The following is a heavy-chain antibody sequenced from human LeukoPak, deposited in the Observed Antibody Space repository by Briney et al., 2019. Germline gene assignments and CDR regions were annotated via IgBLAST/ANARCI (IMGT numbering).Heavy chain of an antibody. CDR1: GFTFSSYW. Sequence: GGSLRLSCAASGFTFSSYWMSWVRQAPGKGLGWVANIKQDGSEKYYVDSVKGRFTISRDNAKNSLYLQMNSLRAEDTAVYYCARVRRGYSYYYYYGMDVWGQGTTVTVSS. V-gene: IGHV3-7*01. CDR3: ARVRRGYSYYYYYGMDV. CDR2: IKQDGSEK. D-gene: IGHD5-18*01. J-gene: IGHJ6*02.